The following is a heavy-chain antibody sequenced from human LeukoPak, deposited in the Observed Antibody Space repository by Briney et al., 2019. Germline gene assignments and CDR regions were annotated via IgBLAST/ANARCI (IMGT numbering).Heavy chain of an antibody. D-gene: IGHD3-22*01. CDR2: ITVDGDGT. CDR3: AKETVDPVRGFSKSRRYYYDSSGYYKASPKVTSYSYMDL. J-gene: IGHJ6*03. CDR1: GVTFDDNG. Sequence: GGSLRLSCVASGVTFDDNGMHWVCHPPAQGLGWVSLITVDGDGTSYSDSSHGRLTILTEHSANYLYLQMNSLRTEDTALYYCAKETVDPVRGFSKSRRYYYDSSGYYKASPKVTSYSYMDLWGKGTTVTVSS. V-gene: IGHV3-43*02.